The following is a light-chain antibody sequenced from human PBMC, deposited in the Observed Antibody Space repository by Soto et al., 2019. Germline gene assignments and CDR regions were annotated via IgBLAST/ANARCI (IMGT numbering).Light chain of an antibody. CDR3: CSSAPESTYV. CDR2: KGT. J-gene: IGLJ1*01. V-gene: IGLV2-23*01. Sequence: QSALAQPASVSGSPGQSITISCTGTSDDVGGYNSVSWYQQLPHKAPQVILYKGTQRPSGVSSRFSGSTSGNAASLTISGLQADDEADYFCCSSAPESTYVFGTGTKVTVL. CDR1: SDDVGGYNS.